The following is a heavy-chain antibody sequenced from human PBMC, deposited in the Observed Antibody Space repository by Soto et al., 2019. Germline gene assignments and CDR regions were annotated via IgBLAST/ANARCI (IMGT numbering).Heavy chain of an antibody. CDR1: GFTFSSYG. CDR2: IWYDGTNK. Sequence: QVQLVGSGGGVVQPGRSLRLSCAASGFTFSSYGMHWVRQAPGKGLEWVAVIWYDGTNKYYADSVKGRFTISRDISKNTLYLQMNSLRAEDTAVYYCARDCAGYSSGWYQRGGFDYWGQGTLVTVSS. V-gene: IGHV3-33*01. D-gene: IGHD6-19*01. CDR3: ARDCAGYSSGWYQRGGFDY. J-gene: IGHJ4*02.